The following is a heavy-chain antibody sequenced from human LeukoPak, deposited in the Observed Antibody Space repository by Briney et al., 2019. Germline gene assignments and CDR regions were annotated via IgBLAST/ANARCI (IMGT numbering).Heavy chain of an antibody. Sequence: ASVKVSCKASGYTYTSYGISWVRQAPGQGLEWMGWISAYNGNTNYAQKLQGRVTMTTDTSASTAYMELRSLRSDDTAVYYCARSDSSPYAPLGDWGQGTLVTVSS. D-gene: IGHD6-6*01. CDR2: ISAYNGNT. J-gene: IGHJ4*02. CDR3: ARSDSSPYAPLGD. CDR1: GYTYTSYG. V-gene: IGHV1-18*01.